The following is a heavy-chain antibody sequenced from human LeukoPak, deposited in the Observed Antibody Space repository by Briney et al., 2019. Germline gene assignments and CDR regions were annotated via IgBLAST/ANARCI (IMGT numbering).Heavy chain of an antibody. CDR1: GYTFTSYG. CDR2: ISAYNGNT. D-gene: IGHD3-10*01. CDR3: ARDGELWFGEQYNWFDL. Sequence: ASVKVSCKASGYTFTSYGISWVRQAPGQGLEWMGWISAYNGNTNYAQKLQGRVTMTTDTSTSTAYMELRSLRSDDTAVYYCARDGELWFGEQYNWFDLWGQGTLVTVSS. J-gene: IGHJ5*02. V-gene: IGHV1-18*01.